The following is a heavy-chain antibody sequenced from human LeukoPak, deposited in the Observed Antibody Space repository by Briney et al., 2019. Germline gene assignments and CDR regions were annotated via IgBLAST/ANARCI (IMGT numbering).Heavy chain of an antibody. Sequence: GGSLRLSCAASGFTFSNFGMHWVRQAPGKGLEWVAVISYDGSTKYYADSVKGRFTISRDDSKNTLYLQMNSLRAEDTAVYYCAKDLLSQELPSYYYGMDVWGQGTTVTVSS. V-gene: IGHV3-30*18. CDR3: AKDLLSQELPSYYYGMDV. J-gene: IGHJ6*02. CDR2: ISYDGSTK. CDR1: GFTFSNFG. D-gene: IGHD1-26*01.